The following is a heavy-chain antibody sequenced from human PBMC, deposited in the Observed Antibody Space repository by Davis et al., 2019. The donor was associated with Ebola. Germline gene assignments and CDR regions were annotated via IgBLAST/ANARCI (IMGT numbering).Heavy chain of an antibody. V-gene: IGHV3-66*02. CDR3: ARDGVGATIVLYYFDY. D-gene: IGHD1-26*01. Sequence: GESLKISCAASGFTVSSNYMSWVRQAPGKGLEWVSVIYSGGSTYYADSVKGRFTISRDNSKNTLYLQMNSLRAEDTAVYYCARDGVGATIVLYYFDYWGQGTLVTVSS. CDR1: GFTVSSNY. CDR2: IYSGGST. J-gene: IGHJ4*02.